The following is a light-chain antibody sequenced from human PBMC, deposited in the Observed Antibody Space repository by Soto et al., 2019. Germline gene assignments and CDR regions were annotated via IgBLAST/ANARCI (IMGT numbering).Light chain of an antibody. CDR1: QSVSSD. J-gene: IGKJ1*01. CDR3: QQRSNWPPTRT. CDR2: DAS. Sequence: EIVLTQSPATLSLSPGERATLSCRASQSVSSDLAWYQQKPGQAPRLLIYDASNRATGIPARFSGSGSGTDFTLTISSLEPEDFAVYYCQQRSNWPPTRTFGQGTKVEIK. V-gene: IGKV3-11*01.